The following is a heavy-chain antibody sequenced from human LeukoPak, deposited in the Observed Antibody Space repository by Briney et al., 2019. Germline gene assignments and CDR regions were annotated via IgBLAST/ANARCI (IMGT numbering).Heavy chain of an antibody. Sequence: GASVKVSCKASGYTFSSFGISWVRQAPGQGLQWMGWISVYNDNTNYAQKFQGRVTMTTDTSTSTAYMELRSLRSDDTAVYYCARDLATTGTTNYFDYWGQGTLVTVSS. CDR1: GYTFSSFG. CDR2: ISVYNDNT. J-gene: IGHJ4*02. D-gene: IGHD1-1*01. V-gene: IGHV1-18*01. CDR3: ARDLATTGTTNYFDY.